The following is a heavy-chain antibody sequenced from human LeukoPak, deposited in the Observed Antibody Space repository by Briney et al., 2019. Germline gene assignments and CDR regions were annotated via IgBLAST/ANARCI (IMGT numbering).Heavy chain of an antibody. D-gene: IGHD6-6*01. Sequence: SVKVSCKASGGTFSSYAISWVRQAPGQGLEWMGRIIPIFGIANYAQKFQGRVTITADKSTSTAYMGLSSLRSEDTAVYYCARVPYSTQLVAWFDPWGQGTLVTVSS. V-gene: IGHV1-69*04. CDR3: ARVPYSTQLVAWFDP. CDR1: GGTFSSYA. CDR2: IIPIFGIA. J-gene: IGHJ5*02.